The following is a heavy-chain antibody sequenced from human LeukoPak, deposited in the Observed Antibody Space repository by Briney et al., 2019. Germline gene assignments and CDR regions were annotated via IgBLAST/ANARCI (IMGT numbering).Heavy chain of an antibody. J-gene: IGHJ4*02. CDR2: IYDSGST. CDR1: GGSISSSY. Sequence: KASETLSLTCTVSGGSISSSYGSWIRQPPGKGLEWIGNIYDSGSTNYNPSLKSRLTISVDTSKNQCSLKLSSVTAADTAVYYCARQSISGSSLSYFDYWGQGTLVNVSS. CDR3: ARQSISGSSLSYFDY. V-gene: IGHV4-59*01. D-gene: IGHD3-22*01.